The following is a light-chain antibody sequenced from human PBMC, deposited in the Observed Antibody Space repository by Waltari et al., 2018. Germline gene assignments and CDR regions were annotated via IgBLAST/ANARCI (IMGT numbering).Light chain of an antibody. CDR1: SINIGFYDL. Sequence: QSALTQPASVSGSPGQSITISCTGPSINIGFYDLVSWYQQHPGKAPKLIIFDVIKRPSGVSDRFSGSKSGNTASLTISGLQTEDDADYYCCSYSGSGSFPYVFGPGTRVAVL. V-gene: IGLV2-23*02. CDR3: CSYSGSGSFPYV. CDR2: DVI. J-gene: IGLJ1*01.